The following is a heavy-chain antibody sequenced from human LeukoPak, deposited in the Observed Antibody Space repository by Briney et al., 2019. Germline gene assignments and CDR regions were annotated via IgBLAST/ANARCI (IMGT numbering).Heavy chain of an antibody. CDR3: ARPPRIAARPWYFDL. CDR2: IYYSGST. Sequence: SETLSLTCAVYGGSFSGYYWGWIRQPPGKGLEWIGSIYYSGSTYYNPSLKSRVTISVDTSKNQFSLKLSSVTAADTAVYYCARPPRIAARPWYFDLWGRGTLVTVSS. D-gene: IGHD6-6*01. J-gene: IGHJ2*01. V-gene: IGHV4-39*01. CDR1: GGSFSGYY.